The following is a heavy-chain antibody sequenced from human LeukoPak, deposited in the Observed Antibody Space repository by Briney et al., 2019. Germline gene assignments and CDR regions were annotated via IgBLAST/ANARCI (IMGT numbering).Heavy chain of an antibody. J-gene: IGHJ5*02. CDR1: GGSFSGYY. CDR2: INHSGST. D-gene: IGHD3-22*01. Sequence: SETLSLTCAVYGGSFSGYYWSWIRQPPGKGLEWIGEINHSGSTNYNPSLKSRVTISVDTSKNQSSLKLSSVTAADTAVYYCARGSLRRGYYYNWFDPWGQGTLVTVSS. CDR3: ARGSLRRGYYYNWFDP. V-gene: IGHV4-34*01.